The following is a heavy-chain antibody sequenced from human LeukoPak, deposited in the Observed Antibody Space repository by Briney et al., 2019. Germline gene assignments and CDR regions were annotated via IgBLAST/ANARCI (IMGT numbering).Heavy chain of an antibody. V-gene: IGHV1-2*02. CDR2: INPNGGGT. Sequence: ASVKVSCKASGYTFTTYWVRQAPGQAPEWMGWINPNGGGTSYARNFQGRVTMTRDTSITTAYMELSSLTFDDTAVYYCARDLRQQLILGWLDPWGRGTLVSVS. D-gene: IGHD3/OR15-3a*01. CDR1: GYTFTTY. CDR3: ARDLRQQLILGWLDP. J-gene: IGHJ5*02.